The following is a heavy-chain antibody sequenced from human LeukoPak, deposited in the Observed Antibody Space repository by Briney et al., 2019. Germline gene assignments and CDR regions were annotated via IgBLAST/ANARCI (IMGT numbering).Heavy chain of an antibody. CDR3: ARAPGGAFHY. J-gene: IGHJ4*02. Sequence: GGSLRLSCAASGFFFSNYAMSWVRQAPGKGLEWVSSISGSGGSTYYADSVKGRFTISRDNSKNTLYLQMHSLRAEDTAVYYCARAPGGAFHYWGQGTLVTVSS. D-gene: IGHD2-2*01. CDR1: GFFFSNYA. CDR2: ISGSGGST. V-gene: IGHV3-23*01.